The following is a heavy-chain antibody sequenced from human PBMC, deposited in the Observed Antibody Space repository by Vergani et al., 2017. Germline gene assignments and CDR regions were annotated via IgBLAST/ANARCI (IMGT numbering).Heavy chain of an antibody. D-gene: IGHD6-19*01. Sequence: QVTLKESGPVLVKPTETLTLTCTVSGFSLSNARMGVSWIRQPPGKALEWLAHIFSNDEKSYSTYLKSRLTISKDTSKSQVVLTLTNMEPVDTATYYCARIPSSGWSYYYYGMDVWGQGTTVTVSS. CDR2: IFSNDEK. V-gene: IGHV2-26*01. CDR3: ARIPSSGWSYYYYGMDV. CDR1: GFSLSNARMG. J-gene: IGHJ6*02.